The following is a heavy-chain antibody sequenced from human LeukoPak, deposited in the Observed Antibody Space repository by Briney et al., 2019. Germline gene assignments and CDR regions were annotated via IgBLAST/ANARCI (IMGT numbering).Heavy chain of an antibody. Sequence: SVKVFCKASGGTFSSYAISWVRQAPGQGLEWMGRIIPILGTANYAQKLQGRVTITADKSTSTAYMELSSLRSEDTAVYYCARGDYYDSSGSLDSDYWGQGTLVTVSS. V-gene: IGHV1-69*04. CDR1: GGTFSSYA. CDR3: ARGDYYDSSGSLDSDY. CDR2: IIPILGTA. J-gene: IGHJ4*02. D-gene: IGHD3-22*01.